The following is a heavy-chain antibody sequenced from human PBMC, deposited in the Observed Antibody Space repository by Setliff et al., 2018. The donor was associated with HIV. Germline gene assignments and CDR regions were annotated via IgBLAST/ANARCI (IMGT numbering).Heavy chain of an antibody. Sequence: LSLTCTVSGQFISDGYYWGWIRQPPGKGLEWIGSVYHSGKTYYNPSPKSRVTMSADTSKNQISLMLRSMTAADTAVYYCAKHDFGEGSCFDPWGQGSLVTVSS. V-gene: IGHV4-38-2*02. CDR1: GQFISDGYY. CDR3: AKHDFGEGSCFDP. D-gene: IGHD3-16*01. J-gene: IGHJ5*02. CDR2: VYHSGKT.